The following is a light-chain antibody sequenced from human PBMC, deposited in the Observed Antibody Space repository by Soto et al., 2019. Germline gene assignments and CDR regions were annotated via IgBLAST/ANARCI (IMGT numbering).Light chain of an antibody. CDR2: GAS. Sequence: DIQMTQSPSSLSASVGDRVTITCRASQSISNYLNWYQHKPGKAPKLLIYGASNLQSGVPSRFSGSGSGTDFNLTISSLRSSPFATYPCPQTYSNTPWTFGQGTTVAMK. CDR3: PQTYSNTPWT. CDR1: QSISNY. V-gene: IGKV1-39*01. J-gene: IGKJ1*01.